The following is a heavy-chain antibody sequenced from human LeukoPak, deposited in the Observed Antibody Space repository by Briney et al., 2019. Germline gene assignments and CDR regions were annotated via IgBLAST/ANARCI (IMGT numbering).Heavy chain of an antibody. J-gene: IGHJ4*02. CDR2: MNPNSGNT. V-gene: IGHV1-8*02. D-gene: IGHD3-3*01. Sequence: ASVKVSCKASGYTFTGYYMHWVRQAPGQGLEWMGWMNPNSGNTGYAQKFQGRVTMTRNTSISTAYMELSSLRSEDTAVYYCARGPRNTYYDFWSGYMYYFDYWGQGTLVTVSS. CDR3: ARGPRNTYYDFWSGYMYYFDY. CDR1: GYTFTGYY.